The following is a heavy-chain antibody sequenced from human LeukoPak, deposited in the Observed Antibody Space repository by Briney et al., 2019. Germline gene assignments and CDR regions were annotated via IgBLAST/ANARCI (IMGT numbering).Heavy chain of an antibody. D-gene: IGHD6-19*01. V-gene: IGHV3-30*03. CDR1: GFIFSSYG. CDR3: ATVGVAVAGDDAFDI. J-gene: IGHJ3*02. Sequence: PGGTLRLFCAASGFIFSSYGTHWVRGAPGKGLEWVAVISYDGSNKYYADSSKGRFTISRDNSQHTLYLAMNTTSCEHSAVYCCATVGVAVAGDDAFDIWGRGTMVTVSS. CDR2: ISYDGSNK.